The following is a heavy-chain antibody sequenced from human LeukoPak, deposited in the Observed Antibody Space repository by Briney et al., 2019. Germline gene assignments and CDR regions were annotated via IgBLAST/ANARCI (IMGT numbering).Heavy chain of an antibody. CDR1: GFTFSSYA. J-gene: IGHJ3*02. CDR3: ARGQERPVLRYFDWLLSFPHGAFDI. Sequence: GGSLRLSCAASGFTFSSYAMHWVRQAPGKGLEWVAVISYDGSNKYYADSVKGRFTISRDNSKNTLYLQMNSLRAEDTAVYYCARGQERPVLRYFDWLLSFPHGAFDIWGQGTMVTVSS. D-gene: IGHD3-9*01. CDR2: ISYDGSNK. V-gene: IGHV3-30*04.